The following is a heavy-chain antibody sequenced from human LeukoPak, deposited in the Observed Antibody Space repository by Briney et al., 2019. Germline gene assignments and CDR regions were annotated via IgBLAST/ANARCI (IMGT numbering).Heavy chain of an antibody. Sequence: GGSLRLSCAASGFTFSNAWMNWVRQVPGKGLEWVGRIKTKTDDEEIDYAAPVIGRFTISRDDSKNTLYLQMNSLRTEDTAVYYFSTSDAATINYFDYWGQGTLVTVSS. CDR2: IKTKTDDEEI. V-gene: IGHV3-15*01. CDR1: GFTFSNAW. J-gene: IGHJ4*02. D-gene: IGHD5-12*01. CDR3: STSDAATINYFDY.